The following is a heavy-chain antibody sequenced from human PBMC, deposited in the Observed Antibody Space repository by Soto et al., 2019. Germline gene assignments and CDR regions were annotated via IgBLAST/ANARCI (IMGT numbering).Heavy chain of an antibody. CDR1: GFSFSDYS. CDR3: AREARYDRGVYHYEGIDY. V-gene: IGHV3-23*01. J-gene: IGHJ4*02. D-gene: IGHD3-22*01. Sequence: EVQLLQSGGGLAQPGGSLTLSCAASGFSFSDYSMNWVRRAPGKGLEWVSAFSAGGDYRHYADSVKGRFTISRDNSKNPLVLQMNSLRAEDTARYYCAREARYDRGVYHYEGIDYWGQGTLVTVSS. CDR2: FSAGGDYR.